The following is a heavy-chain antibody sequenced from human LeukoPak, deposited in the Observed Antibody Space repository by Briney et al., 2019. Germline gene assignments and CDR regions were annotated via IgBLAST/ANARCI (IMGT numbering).Heavy chain of an antibody. V-gene: IGHV4-34*01. CDR2: INHSGST. J-gene: IGHJ5*02. D-gene: IGHD2-2*01. CDR1: GGSFSGYY. Sequence: SETLSLTCAVYGGSFSGYYWSWIRQPPGKGLEWIGEINHSGSTNYNPSLKSRVTISVDTSKNQFSLKLSSVTAADTAVYYCARRRDIVVAHHTRTGWFDPWGQGTLVTVCS. CDR3: ARRRDIVVAHHTRTGWFDP.